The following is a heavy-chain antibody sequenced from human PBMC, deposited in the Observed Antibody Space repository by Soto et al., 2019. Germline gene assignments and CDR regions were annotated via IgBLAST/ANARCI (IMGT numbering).Heavy chain of an antibody. CDR2: IYFPGNT. CDR1: GGSITSSSHF. CDR3: AGQTFTIAAASYGRSNWFDP. Sequence: SETLSLTCSASGGSITSSSHFWGWVRQPPGKGLEWIGTIYFPGNTYYTPSLKSRLTMSIDTSKNEFSLRLTSVTAADTAVYYCAGQTFTIAAASYGRSNWFDPWGPGTLVTVSS. J-gene: IGHJ5*02. V-gene: IGHV4-39*01. D-gene: IGHD6-25*01.